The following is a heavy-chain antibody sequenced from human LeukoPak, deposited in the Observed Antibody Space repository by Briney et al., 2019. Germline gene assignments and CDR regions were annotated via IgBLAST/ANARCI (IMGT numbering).Heavy chain of an antibody. D-gene: IGHD6-6*01. V-gene: IGHV3-30*02. Sequence: GGSLRLSCAASGFTFSSYGMHWVRQAPGRGLEWVAFIRYDGSNKYYADSVKGRFTISRDNSKNTLYLQMNSLRAEDTAVYYCAKDRDPYSSSSSNFDYWGQGTLVTVSS. J-gene: IGHJ4*02. CDR2: IRYDGSNK. CDR3: AKDRDPYSSSSSNFDY. CDR1: GFTFSSYG.